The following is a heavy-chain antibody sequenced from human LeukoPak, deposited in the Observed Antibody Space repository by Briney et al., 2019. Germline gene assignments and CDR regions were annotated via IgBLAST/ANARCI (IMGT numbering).Heavy chain of an antibody. CDR3: ARKEGPLWFGELLYPFDY. V-gene: IGHV4-34*01. CDR1: GGSFSGYY. J-gene: IGHJ4*02. D-gene: IGHD3-10*01. Sequence: SETLSLTCAVYGGSFSGYYWSWIRQPPGKGLEWIGEINHSGSTNYNASLKRRVSISVDTSKSQLSLKLSSVTAADTAVYYCARKEGPLWFGELLYPFDYWGQGTLVTVSS. CDR2: INHSGST.